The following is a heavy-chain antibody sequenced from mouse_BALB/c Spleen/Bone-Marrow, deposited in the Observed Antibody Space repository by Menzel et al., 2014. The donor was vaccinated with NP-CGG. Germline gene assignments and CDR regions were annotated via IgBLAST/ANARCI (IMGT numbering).Heavy chain of an antibody. CDR2: IDPYNGGT. J-gene: IGHJ3*01. V-gene: IGHV1S135*01. D-gene: IGHD1-1*01. Sequence: VHVKQSGPELVKPGASVEVSCKASGYAFTSYNMYWVKQSHGKSLEWIGYIDPYNGGTSYNQKFKGKATLTVDKSSSTAYMHLNSLTSEDSAVYYCARENYGSSPAYWGQGTLVTVSA. CDR3: ARENYGSSPAY. CDR1: GYAFTSYN.